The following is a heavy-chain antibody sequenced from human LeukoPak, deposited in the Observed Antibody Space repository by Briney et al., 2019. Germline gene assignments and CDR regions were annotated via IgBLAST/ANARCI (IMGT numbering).Heavy chain of an antibody. CDR1: GGSISSSNW. V-gene: IGHV4-4*02. Sequence: SETLSLTCAVSGGSISSSNWWSWVRQPPGKGLEWIGEIYHSGSTNYNPSLKSRVTISVDKSKNQFSLKLSSVTAADTAVYYCAKDSYGYSSYYYYYYMDVWGKGTTVTVSS. CDR2: IYHSGST. D-gene: IGHD5-18*01. CDR3: AKDSYGYSSYYYYYYMDV. J-gene: IGHJ6*03.